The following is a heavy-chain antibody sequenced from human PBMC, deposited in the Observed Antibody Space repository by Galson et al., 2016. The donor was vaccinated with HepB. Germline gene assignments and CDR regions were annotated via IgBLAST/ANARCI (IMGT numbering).Heavy chain of an antibody. Sequence: TLSLTCIVSGGSISRSNWWTWIRQPPGKGLEWIGEISHSGTTDYNPSFKSRINISVDMSKNEFSLKMSSVTAADTAVYYCARDHRAREGFGIWGQGTLVTVSS. D-gene: IGHD1-26*01. CDR1: GGSISRSNW. J-gene: IGHJ3*02. V-gene: IGHV4-4*02. CDR3: ARDHRAREGFGI. CDR2: ISHSGTT.